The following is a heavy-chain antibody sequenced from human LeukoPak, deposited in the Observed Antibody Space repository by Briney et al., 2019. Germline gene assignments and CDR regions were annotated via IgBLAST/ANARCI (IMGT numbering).Heavy chain of an antibody. Sequence: GGSLRLSCAASGFTFSVYDMHWVRQAPGKGLEWVAFVRYDESNKYYADSVKGRFTISRDNSKNTLYLQMNSLRAEDTAVYYCARDTRYYYDSSGSIDYWGQGTLVTVSS. CDR2: VRYDESNK. CDR1: GFTFSVYD. CDR3: ARDTRYYYDSSGSIDY. V-gene: IGHV3-30*02. D-gene: IGHD3-22*01. J-gene: IGHJ4*02.